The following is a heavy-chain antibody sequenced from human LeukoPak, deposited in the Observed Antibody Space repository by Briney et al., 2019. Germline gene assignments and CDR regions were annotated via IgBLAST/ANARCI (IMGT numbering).Heavy chain of an antibody. V-gene: IGHV3-7*04. CDR2: IKQDGSEK. Sequence: GGSLRLSCAASGFTFSSYWTSWVRQAPGKGLEWVANIKQDGSEKYYVDSVKGRFTISRDNAKNSLYLQMNSLRAEDTAVYYCARADSSGSLPDYWGQGTLVTVSS. CDR3: ARADSSGSLPDY. D-gene: IGHD3-22*01. J-gene: IGHJ4*02. CDR1: GFTFSSYW.